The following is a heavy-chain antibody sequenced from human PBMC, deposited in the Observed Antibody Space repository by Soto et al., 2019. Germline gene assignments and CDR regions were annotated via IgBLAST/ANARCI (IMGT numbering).Heavy chain of an antibody. CDR3: AVLGDFKSSNHARRV. Sequence: PSEILSLTCTVSGGSISSYSWSWIRQAAGKGLEWIGRIYASGSTNYNPTLESRLTISVDTSKNQFSLKLSSVTAADTAVYYCAVLGDFKSSNHARRVWGRGPRVTVSS. D-gene: IGHD3-10*01. CDR2: IYASGST. V-gene: IGHV4-4*07. J-gene: IGHJ6*04. CDR1: GGSISSYS.